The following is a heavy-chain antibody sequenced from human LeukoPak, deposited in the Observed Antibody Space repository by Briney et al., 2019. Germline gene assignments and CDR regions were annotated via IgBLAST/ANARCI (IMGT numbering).Heavy chain of an antibody. CDR1: GFTFNNYD. Sequence: GGCLRLSCAASGFTFNNYDMHWVRHVIGKGLEWVSAVDSAGAPYYAGSVKGRFTISRENAKKSLYPQMDSLGAGDTAVYYCVKEALTVAGNWHFDLWGRGTLVTVSS. D-gene: IGHD6-19*01. V-gene: IGHV3-13*05. J-gene: IGHJ2*01. CDR3: VKEALTVAGNWHFDL. CDR2: VDSAGAP.